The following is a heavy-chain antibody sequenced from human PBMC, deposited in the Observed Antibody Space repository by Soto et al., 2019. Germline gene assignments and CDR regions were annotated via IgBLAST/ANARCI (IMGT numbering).Heavy chain of an antibody. CDR2: ISAYNGNT. D-gene: IGHD3-10*01. CDR1: GYTFTSYG. V-gene: IGHV1-18*01. J-gene: IGHJ6*02. Sequence: GASVKVSCKASGYTFTSYGISWVRQAPGQGLEWMGWISAYNGNTNYAQKLQGRVTMTTDTSTSTAYMELRSLRSDDTAVYYCARDCMVRGAQRHYYGMDVWGQGTTVTVSS. CDR3: ARDCMVRGAQRHYYGMDV.